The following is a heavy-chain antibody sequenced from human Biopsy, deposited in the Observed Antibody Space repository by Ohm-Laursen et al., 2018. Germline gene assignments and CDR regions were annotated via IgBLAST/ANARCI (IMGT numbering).Heavy chain of an antibody. V-gene: IGHV3-30*18. CDR2: ISYDGSYK. D-gene: IGHD3-10*01. Sequence: SLRLSCTASGSTLTDSGMHWVRQAPGKGLEWVALISYDGSYKNYGDSVKGRFTISRDNSKNTLYLQMNSLRPEDTAVYYCAKQEGVAYGDIDYWGQGTLVTVSS. CDR1: GSTLTDSG. J-gene: IGHJ4*02. CDR3: AKQEGVAYGDIDY.